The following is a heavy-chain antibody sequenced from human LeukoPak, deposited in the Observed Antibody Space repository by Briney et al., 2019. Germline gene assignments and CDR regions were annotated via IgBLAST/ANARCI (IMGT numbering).Heavy chain of an antibody. J-gene: IGHJ4*02. CDR2: INPNSGGT. V-gene: IGHV1-2*02. CDR3: ARVGVYSGSWSCVGL. Sequence: ASVTVSCKASGYTLTGYYMHWVRQAPGQGLEWMGWINPNSGGTKSAQKFQGRVTMTRDTSISTAYMDLSGLRSDDTAVYYCARVGVYSGSWSCVGLWGQGTLVTVSS. D-gene: IGHD6-13*01. CDR1: GYTLTGYY.